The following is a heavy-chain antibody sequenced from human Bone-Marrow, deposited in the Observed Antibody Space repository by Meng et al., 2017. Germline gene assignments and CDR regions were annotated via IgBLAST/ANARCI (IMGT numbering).Heavy chain of an antibody. V-gene: IGHV7-4-1*02. CDR1: GYTVTSYA. D-gene: IGHD6-13*01. Sequence: QVQLVQSGSEVKNPGASVKVSCKASGYTVTSYAMSWVRQAPGQGLEWMGWINTNTGNPTYAQGFTGRFVFSLDTSVSTAYLQISSLKTEDTAVYYCARIVAAAGMIAWFDPWGQGTLVTVSS. CDR2: INTNTGNP. CDR3: ARIVAAAGMIAWFDP. J-gene: IGHJ5*02.